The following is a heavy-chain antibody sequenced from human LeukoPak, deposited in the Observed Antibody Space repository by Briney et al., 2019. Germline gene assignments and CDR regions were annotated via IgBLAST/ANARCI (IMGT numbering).Heavy chain of an antibody. Sequence: GGTLRLSCAASGFTVSSNYMSWVRQAPGKGLEWVSIIYSSGNTYYADSVKGRFTISRDTSKNTLYLQRNSLRAEDTAFYYCASEVGATRGLDPCGQGTLVTVSS. CDR1: GFTVSSNY. CDR3: ASEVGATRGLDP. D-gene: IGHD1-26*01. V-gene: IGHV3-53*01. CDR2: IYSSGNT. J-gene: IGHJ5*02.